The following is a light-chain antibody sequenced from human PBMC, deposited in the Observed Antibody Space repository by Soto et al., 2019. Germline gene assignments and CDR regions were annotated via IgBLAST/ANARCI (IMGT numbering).Light chain of an antibody. CDR2: EVS. J-gene: IGLJ2*01. Sequence: QSVLTQPASVSGSPGQSITISCTGTSRDIGDYNYVAWYQKHPGKAPKLMIYEVSNRPSGISSRFSGSKSGNTASLTISGLQAEDEADYYCSSYTTAYTPLFGGGTKVTVL. CDR1: SRDIGDYNY. CDR3: SSYTTAYTPL. V-gene: IGLV2-14*01.